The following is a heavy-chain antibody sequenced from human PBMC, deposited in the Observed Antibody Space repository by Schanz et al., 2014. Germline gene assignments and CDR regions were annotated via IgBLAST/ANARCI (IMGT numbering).Heavy chain of an antibody. Sequence: EVQLVESGGGLVQPGGSLRLSCAASGFTFSNYAMGWVRQTPGKGLEWVSGIGGSGDSTHYADSVKGRFTISRDNAENTLYLQMNSLRVEDTAVYYCAMGGYQLRHWGQGTLVAVSS. J-gene: IGHJ4*02. CDR3: AMGGYQLRH. D-gene: IGHD1-7*01. CDR1: GFTFSNYA. CDR2: IGGSGDST. V-gene: IGHV3-23*04.